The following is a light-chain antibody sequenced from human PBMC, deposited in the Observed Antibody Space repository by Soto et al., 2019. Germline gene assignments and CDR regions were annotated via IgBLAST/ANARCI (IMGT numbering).Light chain of an antibody. CDR1: NIGSRS. CDR2: RNT. Sequence: SSELTQPPSVSVAPGQTATITCGENNIGSRSVHWYLQKPGRAPVLVIYRNTERPSGIPERFSGSNFGNTATLTISSVEAGDEADYSCQVWDSSGDQYVFGPGTKLTVL. CDR3: QVWDSSGDQYV. V-gene: IGLV3-21*02. J-gene: IGLJ1*01.